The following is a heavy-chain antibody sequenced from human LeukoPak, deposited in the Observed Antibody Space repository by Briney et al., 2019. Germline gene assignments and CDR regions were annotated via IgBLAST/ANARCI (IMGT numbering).Heavy chain of an antibody. CDR1: GFTFSSYA. CDR3: AKVTGYSSGWSDY. V-gene: IGHV3-23*01. J-gene: IGHJ4*02. CDR2: FSGSGGST. D-gene: IGHD6-19*01. Sequence: GGSLRLSCAASGFTFSSYAMSWVRQAPGKGLERVSAFSGSGGSTYYANSVKGRFTISRDNSKNTLYLQKNSLRAEDTAVYYCAKVTGYSSGWSDYWGQGTLVTVSS.